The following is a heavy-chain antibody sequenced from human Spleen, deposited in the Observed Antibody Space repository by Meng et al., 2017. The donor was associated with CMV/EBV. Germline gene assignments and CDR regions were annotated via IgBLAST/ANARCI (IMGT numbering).Heavy chain of an antibody. CDR3: ARDWRGFLDY. J-gene: IGHJ4*02. CDR1: GGSISSGGYY. V-gene: IGHV4-31*03. Sequence: SQTLSLTCTVSGGSISSGGYYWSWIRQHPGKGLEWIGYIYYSGSTYYNPSLKSRVTISVDTSKNQFSLKLSSVTAADTAVYYCARDWRGFLDYWGQGTLVTVSS. CDR2: IYYSGST. D-gene: IGHD3-3*01.